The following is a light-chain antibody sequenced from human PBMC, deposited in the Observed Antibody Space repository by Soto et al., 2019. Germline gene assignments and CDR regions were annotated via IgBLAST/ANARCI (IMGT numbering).Light chain of an antibody. V-gene: IGLV1-44*01. CDR3: AGWDDSLNGRAV. Sequence: QSVLTQPPSASGTPGQRVTISCSGSDSNIGSNTVNWYQQVPGTAPKLLIYSNSQRPSGVPDRFSGSKSGTSASLAISGLQSEDEADYYCAGWDDSLNGRAVFGGGTKLTVL. J-gene: IGLJ3*02. CDR1: DSNIGSNT. CDR2: SNS.